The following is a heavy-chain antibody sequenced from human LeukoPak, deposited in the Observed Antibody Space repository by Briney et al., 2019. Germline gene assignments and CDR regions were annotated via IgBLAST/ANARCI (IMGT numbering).Heavy chain of an antibody. J-gene: IGHJ4*02. CDR3: AGDLSAHWSFDY. V-gene: IGHV3-30*03. D-gene: IGHD1-1*01. CDR2: MSPGGRSI. CDR1: GFTFRNHF. Sequence: GGALRLSWVASGFTFRNHFMHWGSQAPGKGLEWVACMSPGGRSISYSDVVNARFTISRDNSNNTLFLRLNSLRAEDTAVYYCAGDLSAHWSFDYWGQGTLVTVSS.